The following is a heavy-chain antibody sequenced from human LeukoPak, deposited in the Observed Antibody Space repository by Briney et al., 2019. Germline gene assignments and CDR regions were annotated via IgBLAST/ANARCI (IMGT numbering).Heavy chain of an antibody. CDR1: GFTFSGSA. CDR3: TRREVGATSMDY. Sequence: PGGSLRLSCAASGFTFSGSAMHWVRQASGKGLEWVGRSRSKANSYATAYAASVKGRFTISRDDSKNTAYLQMNSLKTEETAVYYCTRREVGATSMDYWGQGTLVTVSS. J-gene: IGHJ4*02. CDR2: SRSKANSYAT. V-gene: IGHV3-73*01. D-gene: IGHD1-26*01.